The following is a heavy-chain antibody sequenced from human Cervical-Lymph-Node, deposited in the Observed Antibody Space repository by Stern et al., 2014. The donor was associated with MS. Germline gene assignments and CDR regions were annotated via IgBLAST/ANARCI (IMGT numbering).Heavy chain of an antibody. J-gene: IGHJ6*02. V-gene: IGHV4-31*03. CDR2: IYYSGTT. Sequence: VHLVESGPGLVKPSPTLSLTCTVSGGSISSDNYYWTWIRQHPGKGLEWIGHIYYSGTTYYNPSLKSRVSITVDTSQNLFSLRLSSVTAADTAVYYCARDHFTTSLDVWGHGTTVTVS. D-gene: IGHD2-2*01. CDR3: ARDHFTTSLDV. CDR1: GGSISSDNYY.